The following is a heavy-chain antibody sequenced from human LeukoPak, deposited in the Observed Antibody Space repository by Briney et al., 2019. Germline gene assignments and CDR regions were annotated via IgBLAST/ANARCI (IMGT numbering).Heavy chain of an antibody. CDR3: ARHRPEGSYPLDS. CDR2: IYSTGST. J-gene: IGHJ4*02. Sequence: SETLSLTCTVSGGSISNYYWSWLRQPPGKGLEWIGHIYSTGSTTYSPSLKSRVIMSADTSKNQFSLKVTSVTAADTAVYYCARHRPEGSYPLDSWGQGDLVTVSS. V-gene: IGHV4-59*08. CDR1: GGSISNYY.